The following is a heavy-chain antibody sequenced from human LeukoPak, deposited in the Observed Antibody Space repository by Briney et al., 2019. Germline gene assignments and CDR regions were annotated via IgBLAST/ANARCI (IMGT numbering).Heavy chain of an antibody. CDR3: ARGYFSSSGRGMDV. CDR1: GSTFNNYW. CDR2: IKQDGSEK. J-gene: IGHJ6*02. V-gene: IGHV3-7*01. D-gene: IGHD6-13*01. Sequence: GGSLRLSCEASGSTFNNYWMSWFRQAPRKGLEWVANIKQDGSEKSYVDSVKGRFTISRDNAKNSLFLQMDSLRAEDTAVYYCARGYFSSSGRGMDVWGQGTTVTVSS.